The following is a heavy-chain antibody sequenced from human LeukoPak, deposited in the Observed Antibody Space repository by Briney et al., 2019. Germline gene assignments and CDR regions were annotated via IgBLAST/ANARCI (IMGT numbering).Heavy chain of an antibody. CDR2: ISAYNGNT. D-gene: IGHD1-26*01. V-gene: IGHV1-18*01. Sequence: GASVKVSCKASGYTFTSYGISWVRQAPGQGLERMGWISAYNGNTNYAQKLQGRVTITADKSTSTAYMELSSLRSEDTAVYYCARGSVVGATSKDYWGQGTLVTVSS. J-gene: IGHJ4*02. CDR1: GYTFTSYG. CDR3: ARGSVVGATSKDY.